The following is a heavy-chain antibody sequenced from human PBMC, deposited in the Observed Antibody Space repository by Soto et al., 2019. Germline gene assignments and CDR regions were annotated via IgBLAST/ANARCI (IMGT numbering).Heavy chain of an antibody. CDR3: ARFIVVVPAAMRVDAFDI. J-gene: IGHJ3*02. D-gene: IGHD2-2*01. CDR1: GGSISSGGYY. CDR2: IYYSGST. Sequence: PSETLSLTCTVSGGSISSGGYYWSWIRQHPGKGLEWIGYIYYSGSTYYNPSLKSRVTISVDTSKNQFSLELSSVTAADTAVYYCARFIVVVPAAMRVDAFDIWGQGTMVTVSS. V-gene: IGHV4-31*03.